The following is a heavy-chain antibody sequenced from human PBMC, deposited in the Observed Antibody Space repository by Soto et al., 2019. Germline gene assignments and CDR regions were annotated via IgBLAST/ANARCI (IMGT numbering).Heavy chain of an antibody. Sequence: EVQLVESGGGLVQPGGSLRLSCAASGFTVSSNYMSWVRQAPGKGLEWVSVIYSGGSTYYADSVKGRFTISRDNSKNTLYLQMNSLRAEDTAVYYCAREYCSGGSCYSPDAFDIWGQGTMVTVSS. J-gene: IGHJ3*02. CDR3: AREYCSGGSCYSPDAFDI. D-gene: IGHD2-15*01. V-gene: IGHV3-66*01. CDR1: GFTVSSNY. CDR2: IYSGGST.